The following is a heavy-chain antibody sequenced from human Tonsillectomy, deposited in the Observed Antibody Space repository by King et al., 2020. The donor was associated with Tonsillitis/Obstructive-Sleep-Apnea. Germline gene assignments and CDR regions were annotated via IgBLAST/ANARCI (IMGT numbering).Heavy chain of an antibody. V-gene: IGHV3-7*01. CDR1: GFSFSTFW. CDR2: IHQDGSEK. Sequence: VQLVESGGGLVQPGGSLRLSCAVSGFSFSTFWMSWVRQAPGKGLEWVANIHQDGSEKYYVDSVKGRFTISRDNAKSSLYLQMNSLGAEDTALYYCTGETYYYDYWGQGALVTVSS. J-gene: IGHJ4*02. CDR3: TGETYYYDY.